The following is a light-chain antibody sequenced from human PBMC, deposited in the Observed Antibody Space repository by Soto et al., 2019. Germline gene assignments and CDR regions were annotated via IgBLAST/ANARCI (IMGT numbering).Light chain of an antibody. Sequence: EIAMTKSPSTLSVSPGARATLSCRASQSVNSRLAWYQQKPGQTPRLLIYDASTRATGIPTRFSGSGSGTDFTLTISSLQSEDFAVYYCQQYNNWPWTFGQGTKVDIK. V-gene: IGKV3-15*01. J-gene: IGKJ1*01. CDR3: QQYNNWPWT. CDR1: QSVNSR. CDR2: DAS.